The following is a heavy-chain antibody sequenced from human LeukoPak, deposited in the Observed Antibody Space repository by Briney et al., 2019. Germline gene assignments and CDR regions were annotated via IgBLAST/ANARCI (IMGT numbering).Heavy chain of an antibody. CDR2: ISGSGGTA. J-gene: IGHJ5*02. V-gene: IGHV3-23*01. D-gene: IGHD2/OR15-2a*01. CDR3: AKDNPIEQVPGLGPGS. CDR1: GFTFSIYA. Sequence: GGSPRLSCAASGFTFSIYAMSWVRQAPGKGLEWVSAISGSGGTAYYADSVKGRFTISRDNSKNTLYLQMNSLSTEDTAVYYCAKDNPIEQVPGLGPGSWGQGTLVTVSS.